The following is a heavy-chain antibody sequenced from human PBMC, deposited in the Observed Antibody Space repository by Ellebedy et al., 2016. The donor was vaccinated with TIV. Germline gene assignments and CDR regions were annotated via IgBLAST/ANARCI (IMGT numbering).Heavy chain of an antibody. J-gene: IGHJ4*02. CDR3: AKGRGGGSDSSAPRYYFDY. D-gene: IGHD3-22*01. Sequence: GESLKISCAASGFTFSSYAMSWVRQAPGKGLEWVSTISHTGSRTYYADSVEGRFTISRDNSKKTLYLKMNSLRAEDTAKYYCAKGRGGGSDSSAPRYYFDYWGLGTLVTVSS. V-gene: IGHV3-23*01. CDR1: GFTFSSYA. CDR2: ISHTGSRT.